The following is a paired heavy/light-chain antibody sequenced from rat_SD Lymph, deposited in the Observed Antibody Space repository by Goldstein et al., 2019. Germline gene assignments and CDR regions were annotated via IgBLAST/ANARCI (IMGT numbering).Heavy chain of an antibody. Sequence: EVQLVESGGGLVQPGRSLKLSCAASGFTFSNYGMHWIRQAPTKGLEWVASISPSGGSTYYRDSVKGRFTISRDNAKSTLYLQMDSLRSEDTATYYCATEVGDYWGQGVMVTVSS. J-gene: IGHJ2*01. D-gene: IGHD5-1*01. CDR2: ISPSGGST. V-gene: IGHV5-19*01. CDR1: GFTFSNYG. CDR3: ATEVGDY.
Light chain of an antibody. CDR3: GQGTQYPYT. J-gene: IGKJ2-3*01. CDR2: KVS. CDR1: QSLVHNNGNTY. Sequence: DVLMTQTPVSLPVSLGGQVSISCRSSQSLVHNNGNTYLSWYIQKPSQSPQLLIYKVSNRFSGISDRFSGSGSGTDFTLKISRVEPDDLGVYYCGQGTQYPYTFGAGTKLELK. V-gene: IGKV1S21*01.